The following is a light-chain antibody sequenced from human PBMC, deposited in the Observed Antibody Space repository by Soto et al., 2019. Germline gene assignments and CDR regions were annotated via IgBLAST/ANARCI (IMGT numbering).Light chain of an antibody. J-gene: IGKJ1*01. Sequence: DIVMTQSPATLSVSPGERATLSCRASQSISSDLAWYQQRPGQAPRLLIYDASTRATDIPARFSGSGSGTEFTLTISSLQSEDFAIYYCQQYNSWWTFGQGTKVETK. CDR1: QSISSD. V-gene: IGKV3-15*01. CDR2: DAS. CDR3: QQYNSWWT.